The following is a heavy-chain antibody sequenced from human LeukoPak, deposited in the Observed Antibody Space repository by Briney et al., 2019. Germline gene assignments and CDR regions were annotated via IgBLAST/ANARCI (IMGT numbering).Heavy chain of an antibody. CDR3: ARDRGPYSGYDSYYFDY. J-gene: IGHJ4*02. CDR1: GGSISSGGYY. V-gene: IGHV4-31*03. D-gene: IGHD5-12*01. Sequence: PSETLSLTCTVSGGSISSGGYYWSWIRQHPGKGLEWIVYIYYSGSTYYNPSLKSRVTISVDTSKNQFSLKLSSVTAADTAVYYCARDRGPYSGYDSYYFDYWGQGTLVTVSS. CDR2: IYYSGST.